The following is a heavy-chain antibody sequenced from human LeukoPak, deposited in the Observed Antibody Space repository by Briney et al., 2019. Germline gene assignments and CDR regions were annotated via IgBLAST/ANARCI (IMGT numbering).Heavy chain of an antibody. V-gene: IGHV3-9*01. CDR1: GFTFDDYA. Sequence: GGSLRLSCAASGFTFDDYAMHWVRQAPGKGLEWVSGISWNSGSIGYADSVKGRFTISRDNAKNSLYLQMNSLRAEDTASYYCAKEGQLPYWGQGTLVTVSS. CDR2: ISWNSGSI. CDR3: AKEGQLPY. J-gene: IGHJ4*02. D-gene: IGHD2-2*01.